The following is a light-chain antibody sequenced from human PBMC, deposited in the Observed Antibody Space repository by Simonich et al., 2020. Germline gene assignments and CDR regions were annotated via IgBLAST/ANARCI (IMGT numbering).Light chain of an antibody. CDR3: QQYGSSPFT. CDR1: QSVSTSY. J-gene: IGKJ3*01. CDR2: GAS. V-gene: IGKV3-20*01. Sequence: EIVLTQSPATLSLSPGERTTLSSRASQSVSTSYLAWYQQKPGEAPRLRIYGASSRATGIPDRFSGSWSGTDFTLTISRLEPEDFAVYYCQQYGSSPFTFGPGTKVDIK.